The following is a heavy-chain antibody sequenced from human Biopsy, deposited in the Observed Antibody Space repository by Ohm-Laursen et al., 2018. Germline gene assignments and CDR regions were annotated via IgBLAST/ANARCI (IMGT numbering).Heavy chain of an antibody. CDR1: GFTFTSYA. CDR2: ISYDGSGE. D-gene: IGHD4-11*01. Sequence: SSLRLSCAASGFTFTSYAMHWVRQAPGKGLEWVAVISYDGSGEYYADSLQGQFIISRDNPKNTVDLQMNSLRAEDTAVYFCARDGKRWDYSTYFSWHFDLWGRGTLVTVSS. V-gene: IGHV3-30*03. CDR3: ARDGKRWDYSTYFSWHFDL. J-gene: IGHJ2*01.